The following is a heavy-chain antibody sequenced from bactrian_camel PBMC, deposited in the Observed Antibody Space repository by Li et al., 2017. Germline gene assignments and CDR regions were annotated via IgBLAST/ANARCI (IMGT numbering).Heavy chain of an antibody. J-gene: IGHJ4*01. Sequence: VQLVESGGGSVQAGRSLRLSCASSGSIVSTMCMGWVRQAPGKEREGVASIYTGTDRTFYSDSAKGRVAIWQDNAKNTIFLQINYLLPEDTALYYCAAGPLTGVCTSNSWSVLPSWGQGTQVT. CDR3: AAGPLTGVCTSNSWSVLPS. CDR2: IYTGTDRT. V-gene: IGHV3S40*01. D-gene: IGHD3*01. CDR1: GSIVSTMC.